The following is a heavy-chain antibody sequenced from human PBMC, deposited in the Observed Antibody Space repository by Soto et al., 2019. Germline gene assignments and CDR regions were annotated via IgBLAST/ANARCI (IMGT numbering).Heavy chain of an antibody. CDR2: IDQDGSEK. D-gene: IGHD6-19*01. J-gene: IGHJ6*03. V-gene: IGHV3-7*01. CDR1: GFTFSAYW. Sequence: GGSLRLSCEASGFTFSAYWMSWVRQAPGKGLEWVANIDQDGSEKHYVDSVKGRFTVSRDNTKTSLYLQMNSLTAEDTAVYYCARRLRAIAVARDYYYMDVWGKGTTVTVSS. CDR3: ARRLRAIAVARDYYYMDV.